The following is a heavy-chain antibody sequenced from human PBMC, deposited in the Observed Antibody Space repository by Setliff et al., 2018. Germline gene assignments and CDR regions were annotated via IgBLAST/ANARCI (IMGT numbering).Heavy chain of an antibody. D-gene: IGHD3-3*01. V-gene: IGHV1-69*05. Sequence: SVKVSCKASGGTFSSYGISWVRQAPGQGLEWMGGTIPVFGTTDYAHKFQGRVTITTVGSTSTAYMELSSLRSEDTAVYFCARDRFYNSWSGTSITAPHDAFDIWGQGTMVTVSS. CDR3: ARDRFYNSWSGTSITAPHDAFDI. CDR2: TIPVFGTT. CDR1: GGTFSSYG. J-gene: IGHJ3*02.